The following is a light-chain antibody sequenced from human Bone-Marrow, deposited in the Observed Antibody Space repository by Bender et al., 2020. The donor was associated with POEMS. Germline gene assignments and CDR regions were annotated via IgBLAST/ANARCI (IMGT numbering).Light chain of an antibody. V-gene: IGLV1-40*01. CDR2: GNT. Sequence: QSVLTQPPSVSGTPGQRVIISCTGSSSNIGAGFDVHWYQQLPGTTPKLLIYGNTNRPSGVPDRFSGSKSGTSASLAITGLQAEDEADYYCQSHDSSLSVLFVFGTGTKVTVL. J-gene: IGLJ1*01. CDR3: QSHDSSLSVLFV. CDR1: SSNIGAGFD.